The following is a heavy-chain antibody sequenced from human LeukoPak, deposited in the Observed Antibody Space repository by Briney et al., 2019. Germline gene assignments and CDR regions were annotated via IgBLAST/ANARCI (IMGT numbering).Heavy chain of an antibody. D-gene: IGHD3-22*01. V-gene: IGHV4-39*01. CDR3: AGLKHYYDSSGPDY. CDR2: IYYSGST. Sequence: PSETLSLTCTVSGGSISSSSYYWGWIRQPPGKGLEWIGSIYYSGSTYYNPSLKSRVTISVDMSKNQFSLKLSSVTAADTAVYYCAGLKHYYDSSGPDYWGQGTLVTVSS. J-gene: IGHJ4*02. CDR1: GGSISSSSYY.